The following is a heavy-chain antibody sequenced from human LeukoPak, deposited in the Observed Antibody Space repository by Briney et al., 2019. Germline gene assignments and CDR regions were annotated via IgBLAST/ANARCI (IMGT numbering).Heavy chain of an antibody. D-gene: IGHD3-22*01. CDR1: GGTFRSNA. CDR3: ASTYYYDSSGYSLFDY. CDR2: ITPIFGTA. V-gene: IGHV1-69*13. Sequence: SVKVSCKASGGTFRSNAISWVRQAPGQGLEWMGGITPIFGTANYAQKFQGRVTITADESTSTAYMELSSLRSEDTAVYYCASTYYYDSSGYSLFDYWGQGTLVTVSS. J-gene: IGHJ4*02.